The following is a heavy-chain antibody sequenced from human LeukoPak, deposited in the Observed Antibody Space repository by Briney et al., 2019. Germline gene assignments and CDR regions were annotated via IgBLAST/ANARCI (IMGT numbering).Heavy chain of an antibody. CDR2: ISYDGSNK. CDR1: GFTFSSYG. D-gene: IGHD2-2*02. Sequence: PRGSLRLSCAASGFTFSSYGMHWVRQAPGKGLEWVAVISYDGSNKYYADSVKGRFTISRDNSKNTLYLQMNSLRAEDTAVYYCAKDGYCSSTSCYTTENGYYYYYGMDVWGQGTTVTVSS. J-gene: IGHJ6*02. CDR3: AKDGYCSSTSCYTTENGYYYYYGMDV. V-gene: IGHV3-30*18.